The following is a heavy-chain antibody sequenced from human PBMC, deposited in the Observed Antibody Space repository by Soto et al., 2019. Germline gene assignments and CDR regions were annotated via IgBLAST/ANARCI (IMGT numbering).Heavy chain of an antibody. CDR1: EG. CDR2: IYWDDDK. D-gene: IGHD3-3*01. Sequence: EGLGWVREPPGKGLEWLALIYWDDDKRYSPSLKSRLTITKDTSKNQVVLTMTNMDPVDTATYYCAHKGGYDSRSGYYIGLDPWGQGNLVTGSA. CDR3: AHKGGYDSRSGYYIGLDP. V-gene: IGHV2-5*02. J-gene: IGHJ5*02.